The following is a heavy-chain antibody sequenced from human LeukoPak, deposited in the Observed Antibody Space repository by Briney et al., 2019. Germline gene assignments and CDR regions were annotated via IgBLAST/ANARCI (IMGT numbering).Heavy chain of an antibody. J-gene: IGHJ4*02. Sequence: EASVKVSCKASGYTFTSYDINWVRQATGQGLEWMGWMNPNSGNTGYAQKFQGRVTMTRNTSISTAYIELSSLRSEDTAVYYCARGLGLERRFDYWGQGTLVTVSS. V-gene: IGHV1-8*01. CDR2: MNPNSGNT. CDR1: GYTFTSYD. CDR3: ARGLGLERRFDY. D-gene: IGHD1-1*01.